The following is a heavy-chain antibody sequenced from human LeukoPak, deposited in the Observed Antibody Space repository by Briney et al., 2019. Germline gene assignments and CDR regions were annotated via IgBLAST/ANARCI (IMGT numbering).Heavy chain of an antibody. CDR2: IYPGDSDT. J-gene: IGHJ4*02. V-gene: IGHV5-51*01. CDR1: GYSFTNYW. CDR3: ARWVTAMVLDY. Sequence: GESLKISCKGSGYSFTNYWIGWVRQMPGKALEWMGVIYPGDSDTRYSPSFQGQVTISADKSISTAYLQWSSLKASDTAMYYCARWVTAMVLDYWGQGTLVTVSS. D-gene: IGHD5-18*01.